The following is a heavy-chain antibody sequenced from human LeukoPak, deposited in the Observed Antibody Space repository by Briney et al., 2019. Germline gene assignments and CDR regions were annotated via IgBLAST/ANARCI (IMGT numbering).Heavy chain of an antibody. CDR1: GYTFTDYY. CDR2: INPSSGGT. Sequence: WVSVKVSCKASGYTFTDYYIHWVRQAPGQGLEWMGWINPSSGGTAYAQEFQGRATMTRDTSISTAYMELSRLRSDDTAVYYCARGGWVRGVITRDGLNCWGQGTLVTVSS. J-gene: IGHJ4*02. D-gene: IGHD3-10*01. V-gene: IGHV1-2*02. CDR3: ARGGWVRGVITRDGLNC.